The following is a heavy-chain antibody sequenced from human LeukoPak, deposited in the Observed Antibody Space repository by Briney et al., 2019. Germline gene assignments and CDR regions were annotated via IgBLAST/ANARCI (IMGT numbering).Heavy chain of an antibody. V-gene: IGHV4-38-2*02. D-gene: IGHD5-24*01. CDR1: GYSISSGYY. CDR2: IYHSGST. Sequence: SETLSLTCTVSGYSISSGYYWGWIRQPPGKGLEWIGSIYHSGSTYYNPSLKGRVTISVDTSKNQFSLKLSSVTAADTAVYYCASGRWLQLPGYWGQGTLVTVSS. J-gene: IGHJ4*02. CDR3: ASGRWLQLPGY.